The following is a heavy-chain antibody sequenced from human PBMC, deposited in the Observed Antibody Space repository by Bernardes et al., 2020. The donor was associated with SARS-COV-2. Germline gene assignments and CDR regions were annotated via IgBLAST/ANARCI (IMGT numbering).Heavy chain of an antibody. Sequence: GSSLRLSCPASGFSISNHWMSWVRQVPGRGLEWLANIRKDGREKNYVDSVNGRFTIDRDNVKNPLYLQMNSLTAEDTAIYYCTKYAPFDLWGQGTLVTVSS. CDR1: GFSISNHW. V-gene: IGHV3-7*01. CDR2: IRKDGREK. J-gene: IGHJ4*02. D-gene: IGHD3-9*01. CDR3: TKYAPFDL.